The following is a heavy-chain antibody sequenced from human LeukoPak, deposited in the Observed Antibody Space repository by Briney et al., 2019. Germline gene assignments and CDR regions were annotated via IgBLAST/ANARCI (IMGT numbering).Heavy chain of an antibody. D-gene: IGHD6-19*01. V-gene: IGHV1-2*02. CDR2: INPNSGGT. CDR3: ARGRVAGLTEYFQH. CDR1: GYTFTSYA. J-gene: IGHJ1*01. Sequence: ASVKVSCKASGYTFTSYAMNWVRQAPGQGLEWMGWINPNSGGTNYAQKFQGRVTMTRDTSISTAYMELSRLRSDDTAVYYCARGRVAGLTEYFQHWGQGTLVTVSS.